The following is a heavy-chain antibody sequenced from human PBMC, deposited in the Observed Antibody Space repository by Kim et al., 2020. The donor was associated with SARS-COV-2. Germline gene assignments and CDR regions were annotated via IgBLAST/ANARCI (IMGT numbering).Heavy chain of an antibody. D-gene: IGHD3-10*01. Sequence: ASVKVSCKASGYTFTYYAISWARQAPGQGLEWLGWISSDNGYTQYAQNVQGRVTMTVDTSTSTAYMEVRSLRTDDTAIYFCASAFEFGDTHKHWLDLWGQGTLVDLSS. J-gene: IGHJ5*02. CDR3: ASAFEFGDTHKHWLDL. CDR1: GYTFTYYA. CDR2: ISSDNGYT. V-gene: IGHV1-18*01.